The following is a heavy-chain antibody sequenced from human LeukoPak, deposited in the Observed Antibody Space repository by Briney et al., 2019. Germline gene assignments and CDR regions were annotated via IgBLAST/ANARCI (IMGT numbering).Heavy chain of an antibody. D-gene: IGHD3-3*01. CDR1: GFTFSSYA. CDR3: AKAVRDDFWSGFVG. J-gene: IGHJ4*02. Sequence: GGSLRLSCAASGFTFSSYAMSWVREAPGRGLEWVSAISGSGGSTYYADSVKGRFTISRDNSKNTLYLQMNSLRAEDTAVYYCAKAVRDDFWSGFVGWGQGTLVTVSS. CDR2: ISGSGGST. V-gene: IGHV3-23*01.